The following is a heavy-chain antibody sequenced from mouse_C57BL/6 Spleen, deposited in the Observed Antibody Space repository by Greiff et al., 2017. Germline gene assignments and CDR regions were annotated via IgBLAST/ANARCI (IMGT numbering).Heavy chain of an antibody. CDR2: ISNLAYSI. Sequence: EVKLMESGGGLVQPGGSLKLSCAASGFTFSDYGMAWVRQAPRKGPEWVAFISNLAYSIYYADTVTGRFTISRGNAKNTLYLEMSSLRSEDTAMYYCARQGTTDLYYFDYWGQGTTLTVAS. CDR3: ARQGTTDLYYFDY. V-gene: IGHV5-15*01. CDR1: GFTFSDYG. J-gene: IGHJ2*01. D-gene: IGHD1-1*01.